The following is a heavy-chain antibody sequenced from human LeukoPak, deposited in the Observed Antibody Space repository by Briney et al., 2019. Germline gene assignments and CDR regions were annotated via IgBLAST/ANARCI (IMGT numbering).Heavy chain of an antibody. Sequence: SETLSLTCAVSGGSISSYYWSWIRRPPGKGLEWIGYIYYSGSTNYNPSLKSRVTISVDTSKNQFSLKLSSVTAADTAVYYCASMRDRVLLWFGELSIDYWGQGTLVTVSS. V-gene: IGHV4-59*08. CDR1: GGSISSYY. CDR3: ASMRDRVLLWFGELSIDY. J-gene: IGHJ4*02. D-gene: IGHD3-10*01. CDR2: IYYSGST.